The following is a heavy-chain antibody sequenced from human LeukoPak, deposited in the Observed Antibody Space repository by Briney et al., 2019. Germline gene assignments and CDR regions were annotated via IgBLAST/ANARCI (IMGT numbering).Heavy chain of an antibody. CDR1: GFTFSSYG. V-gene: IGHV3-33*01. Sequence: GRSLRLSCAASGFTFSSYGMHWVRQAPGKGLEWVAVIWYDGSNTYYADSVKGRFIISRDNSKNTLYLQMNSLRAEDTAIYYCATLLQGDGMDVWGKGTTVTVSS. CDR3: ATLLQGDGMDV. CDR2: IWYDGSNT. D-gene: IGHD4-11*01. J-gene: IGHJ6*04.